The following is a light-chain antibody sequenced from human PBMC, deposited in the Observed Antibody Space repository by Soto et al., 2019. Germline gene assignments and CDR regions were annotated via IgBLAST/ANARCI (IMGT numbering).Light chain of an antibody. J-gene: IGLJ3*02. CDR1: SSDVGGYHY. V-gene: IGLV2-8*01. Sequence: QSVLTQPPSASGSPGQSVTISCTGTSSDVGGYHYVSWYQQYPGRAPKLMIYEVTKRPSGVPDRFSGSKSGNTASLTVSGRQAEDEADYYCSSYAASNNFYFVFGGGTKLTVL. CDR3: SSYAASNNFYFV. CDR2: EVT.